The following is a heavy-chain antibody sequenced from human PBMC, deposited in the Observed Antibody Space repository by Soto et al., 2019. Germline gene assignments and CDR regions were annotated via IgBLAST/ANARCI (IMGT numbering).Heavy chain of an antibody. D-gene: IGHD2-8*01. J-gene: IGHJ3*02. CDR1: GFTFSSYA. CDR3: ARDFHGMVYANGFDAFDI. Sequence: LRLSCAASGFTFSSYAMHWVRQAPGKGLEWVAVISYDGSNKYYADSVKGRFTISRDNSKNTLYLQMNSLRAEDTAVYYCARDFHGMVYANGFDAFDIWGQGTMVTVSS. V-gene: IGHV3-30-3*01. CDR2: ISYDGSNK.